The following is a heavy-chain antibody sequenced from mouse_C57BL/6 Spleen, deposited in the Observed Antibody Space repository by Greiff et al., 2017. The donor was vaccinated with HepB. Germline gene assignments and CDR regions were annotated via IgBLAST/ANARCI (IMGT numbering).Heavy chain of an antibody. CDR2: IRNKANGYTT. D-gene: IGHD2-3*01. Sequence: EVQVVESGGGLVQPGGSLSLSCAASGFTFTDYYMSWVRQPPGKALEWLGFIRNKANGYTTEYSASVKGRFTISRDNSQSILYLQMNALRAEDSATYYCARSGYYVNYAMDYWGQGTSVTVSS. CDR1: GFTFTDYY. CDR3: ARSGYYVNYAMDY. V-gene: IGHV7-3*01. J-gene: IGHJ4*01.